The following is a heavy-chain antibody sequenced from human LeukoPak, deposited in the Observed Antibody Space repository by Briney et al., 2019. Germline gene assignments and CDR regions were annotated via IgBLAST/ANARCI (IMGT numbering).Heavy chain of an antibody. D-gene: IGHD6-13*01. CDR1: GGSISGYH. V-gene: IGHV4-59*12. CDR3: ARGPARGSSSWYVNY. Sequence: PSETLSLTCTVSGGSISGYHWSWLRQPPGKGLEWIAYIYYTGSTNYNPSLKSRVTISVHTSKNQFSLKLSSVTAADTAVYYCARGPARGSSSWYVNYWGQGTLVTVSS. J-gene: IGHJ4*02. CDR2: IYYTGST.